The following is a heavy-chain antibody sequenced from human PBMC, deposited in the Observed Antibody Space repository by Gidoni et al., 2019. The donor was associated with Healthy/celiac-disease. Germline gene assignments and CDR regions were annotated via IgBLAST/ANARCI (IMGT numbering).Heavy chain of an antibody. V-gene: IGHV3-23*01. CDR2: ISVICFIT. CDR1: GFTFSSYA. D-gene: IGHD6-13*01. CDR3: AKEQIAAADYYFDY. J-gene: IGHJ4*02. Sequence: EVQLLEAGGGLVQPGGAQRLACAASGFTFSSYAMSWVRQAPGNGLWWVSAISVICFITYYAASLKGRFTISSDNSKNTLYLQMNSLRAEDTAVYYCAKEQIAAADYYFDYWGQGTLVTVSP.